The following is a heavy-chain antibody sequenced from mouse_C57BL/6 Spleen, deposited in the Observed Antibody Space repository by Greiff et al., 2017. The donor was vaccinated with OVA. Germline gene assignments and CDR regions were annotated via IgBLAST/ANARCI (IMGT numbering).Heavy chain of an antibody. CDR1: GYTFTSYW. CDR3: AREGYYGSSYSYYFDY. CDR2: IDPSDSET. D-gene: IGHD1-1*01. V-gene: IGHV1-52*01. J-gene: IGHJ2*01. Sequence: VKLQQPGAELVRPGSSVKLSCKASGYTFTSYWMHWVKQRPIQGLEWIGNIDPSDSETHYNQKFKDKATLTVDKSSSTAYMQLSSLTSEDSAVYYCAREGYYGSSYSYYFDYWGQGTTLTVSS.